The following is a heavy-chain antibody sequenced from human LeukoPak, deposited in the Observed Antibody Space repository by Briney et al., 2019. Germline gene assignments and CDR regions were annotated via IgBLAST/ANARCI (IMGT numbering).Heavy chain of an antibody. CDR3: ARLRSVGYYIYQYMDI. D-gene: IGHD3-3*01. J-gene: IGHJ6*03. Sequence: SETLSLTCAVSGGSFSGYYWSWIRQPPGKGLEWIGEINDIGNTNYDPSLRSRVTIAVDTSKNQFSLSWTPATAADTAVYFCARLRSVGYYIYQYMDIWGNGTTVTVSS. CDR1: GGSFSGYY. V-gene: IGHV4-34*01. CDR2: INDIGNT.